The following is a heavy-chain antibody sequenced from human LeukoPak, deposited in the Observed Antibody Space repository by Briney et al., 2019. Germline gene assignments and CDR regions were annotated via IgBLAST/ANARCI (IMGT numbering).Heavy chain of an antibody. V-gene: IGHV3-74*01. J-gene: IGHJ6*02. CDR3: AKNPELLYYYSGMDV. CDR2: INSEGSST. CDR1: GFTFSRYW. D-gene: IGHD1-7*01. Sequence: PGGSLRLSCAASGFTFSRYWMHWVRQAPGKGLVWVSRINSEGSSTSYADYVKGRFTISRDNSKNTVYLQMNSLRPEDTAVYYCAKNPELLYYYSGMDVWGQGTTVTVSS.